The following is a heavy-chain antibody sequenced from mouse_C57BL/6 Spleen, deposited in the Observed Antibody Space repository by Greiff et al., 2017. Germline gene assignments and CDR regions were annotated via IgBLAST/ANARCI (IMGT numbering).Heavy chain of an antibody. CDR2: ISSGGSYT. CDR1: GFTFSSYG. CDR3: ARQAIYDGYYVRFAY. J-gene: IGHJ3*01. Sequence: DVMLVESGGDLVKPGGSLKLSCAASGFTFSSYGMSWVRQTPDKRLEWVATISSGGSYTYYPDSVKGRFTISRDNAKNTLYLQMSSLKSEDTAMYYCARQAIYDGYYVRFAYWGQGTLVTVSA. D-gene: IGHD2-3*01. V-gene: IGHV5-6*02.